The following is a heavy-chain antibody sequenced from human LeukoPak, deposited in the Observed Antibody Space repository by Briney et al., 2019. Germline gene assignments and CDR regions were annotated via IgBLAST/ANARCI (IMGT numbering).Heavy chain of an antibody. Sequence: SETLSLTCTVSGGSISSYYWSWNRQPAGKGLEWIGRIYTSGSTNYNPSLKSRVTMSVDTSKNQFSLKLSSVTAADTAVYYCARGGSGKSYYYYYMDVWGKGTTVTVSS. D-gene: IGHD4-23*01. CDR1: GGSISSYY. CDR3: ARGGSGKSYYYYYMDV. J-gene: IGHJ6*03. V-gene: IGHV4-4*07. CDR2: IYTSGST.